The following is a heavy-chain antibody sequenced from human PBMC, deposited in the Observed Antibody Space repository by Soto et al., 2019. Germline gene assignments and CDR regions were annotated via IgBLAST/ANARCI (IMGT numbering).Heavy chain of an antibody. CDR1: GFTFSRFA. V-gene: IGHV3-30*18. Sequence: QVQLVESGGGVVQPGRSLRLSCAASGFTFSRFAMHWVRQAPGKGLEWVAGISYDGSKKYYIDSVKGRLTLSRDNSKNTVYLQMNSLRAEDTAVYYCAKGYHYDSSGYSDGSDIWGQGTMVTVSS. J-gene: IGHJ3*02. CDR3: AKGYHYDSSGYSDGSDI. CDR2: ISYDGSKK. D-gene: IGHD3-22*01.